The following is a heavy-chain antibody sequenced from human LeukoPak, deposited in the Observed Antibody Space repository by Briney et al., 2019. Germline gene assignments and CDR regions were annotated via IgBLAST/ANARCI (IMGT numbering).Heavy chain of an antibody. CDR3: TRRVATTGIYAFDI. Sequence: PSETLSLTCTVSGGSITSHYWSWIRKPPGKGLEWIGYIYYSGNTNYNPSLKSRVTISVDTSKNQFSLKLNSVTAADTAVYYCTRRVATTGIYAFDIWGQGTMVTVSS. CDR2: IYYSGNT. V-gene: IGHV4-59*11. D-gene: IGHD1-1*01. CDR1: GGSITSHY. J-gene: IGHJ3*02.